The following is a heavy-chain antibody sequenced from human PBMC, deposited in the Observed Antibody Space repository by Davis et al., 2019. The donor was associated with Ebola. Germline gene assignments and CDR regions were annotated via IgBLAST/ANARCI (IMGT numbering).Heavy chain of an antibody. D-gene: IGHD2-15*01. Sequence: SETLSLTCTVSGGSISSGDYYWSWIRQPPGKGLEWIGSIYYSGSTYYNPSLNSRVTISVDTSKNQFSLKLSSVTAADTAVYYCATSAVVAALILDAFDIWGQGTMVTVSS. CDR2: IYYSGST. CDR1: GGSISSGDYY. V-gene: IGHV4-39*01. J-gene: IGHJ3*02. CDR3: ATSAVVAALILDAFDI.